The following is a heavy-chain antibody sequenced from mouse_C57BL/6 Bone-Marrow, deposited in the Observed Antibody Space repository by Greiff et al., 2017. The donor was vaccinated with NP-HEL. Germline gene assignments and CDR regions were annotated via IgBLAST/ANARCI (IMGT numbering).Heavy chain of an antibody. V-gene: IGHV14-4*01. Sequence: EVKLMESGAELVRPGASVKLSCTASGFNIKDDYMHWVKQRPEQGLEWIGWIDPENGDTEYASKFQGKATITADTSSNTAYLQLSSLTSEDTAVYYCTTSNYDFDYWGQGTTLTVSS. J-gene: IGHJ2*01. CDR2: IDPENGDT. D-gene: IGHD2-5*01. CDR3: TTSNYDFDY. CDR1: GFNIKDDY.